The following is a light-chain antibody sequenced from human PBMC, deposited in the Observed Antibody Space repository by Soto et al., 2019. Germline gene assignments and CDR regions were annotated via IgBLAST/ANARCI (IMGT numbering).Light chain of an antibody. CDR3: QQRSNWPLT. Sequence: EIVLTQSPATLSLSPGERATLSCRASQSISNSLAWYQQTPGQAPRLLIYDASNRATGIPARFSGSGSGTDFTLSISSLEPEDFAIYYCQQRSNWPLTFGGGTKVENK. V-gene: IGKV3-11*01. CDR2: DAS. J-gene: IGKJ4*01. CDR1: QSISNS.